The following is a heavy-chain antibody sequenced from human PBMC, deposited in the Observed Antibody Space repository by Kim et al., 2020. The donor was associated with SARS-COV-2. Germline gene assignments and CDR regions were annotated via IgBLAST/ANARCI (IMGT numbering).Heavy chain of an antibody. J-gene: IGHJ5*02. CDR1: GFTFSDYY. CDR2: ISSSGSTI. D-gene: IGHD4-17*01. V-gene: IGHV3-11*04. CDR3: ARTYGDYVPHWFDP. Sequence: GGSLRLSCAASGFTFSDYYMSWIRQAPGKGLEWVSYISSSGSTIYYADSVKGRFTISRDNAKNSLYLQMNSLRAEDTAVYYCARTYGDYVPHWFDPWGQGTLVTVSS.